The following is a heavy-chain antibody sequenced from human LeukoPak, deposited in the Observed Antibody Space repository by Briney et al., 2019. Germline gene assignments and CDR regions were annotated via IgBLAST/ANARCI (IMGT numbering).Heavy chain of an antibody. CDR2: ISPSNGDT. CDR1: RYTFSSYG. CDR3: ARLPTGYRSDWYFNAFDH. J-gene: IGHJ4*02. V-gene: IGHV1-18*01. Sequence: SSVTVSYKPSRYTFSSYGLTWVRQAPGQGLEWMGWISPSNGDTKYVQNLQGRVTMTTDTSTSTAYMEMRSLSSDDTAVYYCARLPTGYRSDWYFNAFDHWGQGTLVAVSS. D-gene: IGHD6-19*01.